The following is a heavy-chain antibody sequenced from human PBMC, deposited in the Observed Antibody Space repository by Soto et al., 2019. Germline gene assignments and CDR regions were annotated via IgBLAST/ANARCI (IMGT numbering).Heavy chain of an antibody. CDR3: ARVAADIASWLDP. D-gene: IGHD5-12*01. J-gene: IGHJ5*02. CDR2: IYYSGVT. CDR1: GDSISTYN. Sequence: SETLSLTCTVSGDSISTYNWGWIRQPPGKGLEWIGCIYYSGVTNYNPSLKSRVTISVDTPKNQLSLKLDSVTAADTAVYYCARVAADIASWLDPWGQGTLVTVS. V-gene: IGHV4-59*01.